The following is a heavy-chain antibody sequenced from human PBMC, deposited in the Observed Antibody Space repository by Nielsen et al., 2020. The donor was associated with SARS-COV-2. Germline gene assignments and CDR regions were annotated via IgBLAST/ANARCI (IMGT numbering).Heavy chain of an antibody. V-gene: IGHV4-30-4*01. Sequence: RQAPGKGLEWIGYVHYSGSTNYNPSLKSRVTISVDTSKNQLSLKLNSVTAADTAVYYCARVRGGMYCVRGVCSSTYYYYYMDVWGKGTTVTVSS. J-gene: IGHJ6*03. CDR3: ARVRGGMYCVRGVCSSTYYYYYMDV. CDR2: VHYSGST. D-gene: IGHD2-8*01.